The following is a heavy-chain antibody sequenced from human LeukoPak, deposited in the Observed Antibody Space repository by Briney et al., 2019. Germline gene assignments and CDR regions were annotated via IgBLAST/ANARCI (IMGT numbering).Heavy chain of an antibody. Sequence: SETLSLTCTVSGGSISSYYWSWIRQPPGKGLEWIGYIYHSGSIDYNPSLKSRVTISVDTSKSQFSLKLTSVTAADTAVYYCARGGEQWLAKWGQGTLVTVSS. CDR1: GGSISSYY. J-gene: IGHJ4*02. D-gene: IGHD6-19*01. CDR2: IYHSGSI. V-gene: IGHV4-4*09. CDR3: ARGGEQWLAK.